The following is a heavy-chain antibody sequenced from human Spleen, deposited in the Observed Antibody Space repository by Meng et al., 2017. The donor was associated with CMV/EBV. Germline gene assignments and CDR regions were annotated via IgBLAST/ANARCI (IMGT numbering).Heavy chain of an antibody. CDR2: ITGSGDDTYFA. V-gene: IGHV3-23*01. J-gene: IGHJ4*02. CDR1: GFTFSNYA. Sequence: GGSLRLSCAASGFTFSNYAMSWVRQAPGKGLEWVAAITGSGDDTYFAYYADSVKGRFTISRDNSKNVLYLQMSSLRADDTAIYYCAKWLVTTDYWGQGTLVTVSS. D-gene: IGHD6-19*01. CDR3: AKWLVTTDY.